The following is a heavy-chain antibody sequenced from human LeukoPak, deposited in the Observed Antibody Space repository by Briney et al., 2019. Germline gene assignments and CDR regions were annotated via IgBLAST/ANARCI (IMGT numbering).Heavy chain of an antibody. D-gene: IGHD3-22*01. CDR3: AKGYDSSGYYYVGPTYFDY. V-gene: IGHV3-23*01. CDR1: GFTFSSYA. CDR2: ISGSGSST. Sequence: GGSLRPSCAASGFTFSSYAMSCVRQPPRKGLEWVSAISGSGSSTYYADSVKGRFTISRDNSKNTLYLQMNSLRAEDTAVYYCAKGYDSSGYYYVGPTYFDYWGQGTLVTVSS. J-gene: IGHJ4*02.